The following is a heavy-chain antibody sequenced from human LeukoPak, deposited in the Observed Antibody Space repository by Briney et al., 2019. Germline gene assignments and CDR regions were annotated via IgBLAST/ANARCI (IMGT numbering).Heavy chain of an antibody. D-gene: IGHD2-15*01. J-gene: IGHJ5*02. V-gene: IGHV4-31*03. Sequence: SETLSLTCTVSGGSISSGAYYWSWIRQHPGKGLEWIGYIYYSGSTYYSPSLKSRVTISVDTSNNQFSLNLRSVTAADTAVYYCARTSIVVSAGRYYFDPWGQGTLVTVSS. CDR2: IYYSGST. CDR3: ARTSIVVSAGRYYFDP. CDR1: GGSISSGAYY.